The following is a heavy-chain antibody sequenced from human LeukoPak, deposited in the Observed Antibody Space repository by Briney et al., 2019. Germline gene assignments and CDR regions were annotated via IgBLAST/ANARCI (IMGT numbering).Heavy chain of an antibody. CDR3: ASGQEGYYDSSGYHDY. Sequence: SVTVSCMASGYTFTGYYMHWVRQAPGQGLEWMGWINSNSGGTNYAQTFQGRVTMTRDTSISTAYMELSRLRSDDTAVYYCASGQEGYYDSSGYHDYWGQGTLVTVSS. CDR2: INSNSGGT. V-gene: IGHV1-2*02. CDR1: GYTFTGYY. J-gene: IGHJ4*02. D-gene: IGHD3-22*01.